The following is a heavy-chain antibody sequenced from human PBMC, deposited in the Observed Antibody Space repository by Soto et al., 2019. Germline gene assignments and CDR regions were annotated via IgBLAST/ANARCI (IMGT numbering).Heavy chain of an antibody. CDR2: IYHSGNT. CDR1: GGSISSGGYS. D-gene: IGHD1-26*01. CDR3: ARDMHAGFTHYFDP. Sequence: PSETLSLTCAVSGGSISSGGYSWSWVRQPPGKGLEWIGYIYHSGNTYYNPSLKSRVTISVGRSKNQFSLKLSSVTAADTAVYYCARDMHAGFTHYFDPWGQGTLVTVSS. J-gene: IGHJ5*02. V-gene: IGHV4-30-2*01.